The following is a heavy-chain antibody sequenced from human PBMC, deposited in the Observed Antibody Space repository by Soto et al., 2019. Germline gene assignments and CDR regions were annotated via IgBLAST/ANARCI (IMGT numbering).Heavy chain of an antibody. CDR3: ARAPYSSSWYYYYGMDV. CDR2: ISSSSSYI. D-gene: IGHD6-13*01. Sequence: GGSLRLSCAASGFTFSSYSMNWVRQAPGKGLEWVSSISSSSSYIYYADSVKGRFTISRDNAKNSLYLQMNSLRVEDTAVYYCARAPYSSSWYYYYGMDVWGQGTTVTVSS. V-gene: IGHV3-21*01. CDR1: GFTFSSYS. J-gene: IGHJ6*02.